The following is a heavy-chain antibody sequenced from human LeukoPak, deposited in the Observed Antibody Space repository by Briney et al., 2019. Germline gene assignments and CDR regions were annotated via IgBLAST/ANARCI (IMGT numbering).Heavy chain of an antibody. CDR2: IKVDGSET. V-gene: IGHV3-7*03. Sequence: PGGSLRLSCAASGFTFSNYWMSWVRQVPGKGLEWLANIKVDGSETYYVDSLKGRFTISRDNAKNSVYLQMNSLRVEDTAVYFCARGLVDWELPKGYIDYWGQGTLVTVSS. J-gene: IGHJ4*02. CDR1: GFTFSNYW. D-gene: IGHD1-26*01. CDR3: ARGLVDWELPKGYIDY.